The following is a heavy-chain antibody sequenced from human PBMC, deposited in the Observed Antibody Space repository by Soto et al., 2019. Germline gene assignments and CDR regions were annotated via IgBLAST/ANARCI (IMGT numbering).Heavy chain of an antibody. CDR3: ARPTHDSSGYYPKYYFDY. D-gene: IGHD3-22*01. Sequence: PSETLSLTCTVSGGSISSSSYYWGWIRQPPGKGLEWIGSIYYSGSTYYNPSLKSRVTISVDTSKNQFSLKLSSVTAADTAVYYCARPTHDSSGYYPKYYFDYWGQGTLVTVSS. CDR1: GGSISSSSYY. V-gene: IGHV4-39*01. CDR2: IYYSGST. J-gene: IGHJ4*02.